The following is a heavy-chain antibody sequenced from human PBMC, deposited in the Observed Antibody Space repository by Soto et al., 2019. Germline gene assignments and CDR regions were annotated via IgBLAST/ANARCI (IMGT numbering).Heavy chain of an antibody. V-gene: IGHV3-23*01. J-gene: IGHJ4*02. D-gene: IGHD3-3*01. CDR2: ISGSGGST. CDR3: AKDPETYYDFWSGYYSYYVFDY. CDR1: GFTFSSYA. Sequence: HPGGSLRLSCAASGFTFSSYAMSWVRQAPGKGLEWVSAISGSGGSTYYADSVKGRFTIPRDNSKNTLYLQMNSLRAEDTAVYYCAKDPETYYDFWSGYYSYYVFDYWGQGTLVTVSS.